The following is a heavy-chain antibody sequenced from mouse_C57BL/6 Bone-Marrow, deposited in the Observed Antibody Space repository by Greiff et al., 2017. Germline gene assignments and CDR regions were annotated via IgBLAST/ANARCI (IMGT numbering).Heavy chain of an antibody. V-gene: IGHV14-4*01. Sequence: EVQLQQSGAELVRPGASVKLSCTASGFNIKDDYMHWVKQRPEQGLEWIGWIDPENGDTEYASKFQGKATITADTSSNTAYLQLSSLTSEDTAVYYCTKGVWPHWYFDVWGTGTTVTVSS. J-gene: IGHJ1*03. CDR2: IDPENGDT. D-gene: IGHD2-10*02. CDR1: GFNIKDDY. CDR3: TKGVWPHWYFDV.